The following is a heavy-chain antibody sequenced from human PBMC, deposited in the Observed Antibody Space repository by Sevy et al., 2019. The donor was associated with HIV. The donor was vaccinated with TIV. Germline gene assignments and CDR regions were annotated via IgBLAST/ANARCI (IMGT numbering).Heavy chain of an antibody. CDR2: IWYDGSNK. CDR3: ARGDGSGWYLMSEFDY. Sequence: GGSLRLSCAASGFTFSSYGMHWVSQAPGKGLEWVAVIWYDGSNKYDADSVKGRFTISRDNSKNTLYLQMSSLRADDTAVYYWARGDGSGWYLMSEFDYWGQGTLVTVSS. J-gene: IGHJ4*02. V-gene: IGHV3-33*01. D-gene: IGHD6-19*01. CDR1: GFTFSSYG.